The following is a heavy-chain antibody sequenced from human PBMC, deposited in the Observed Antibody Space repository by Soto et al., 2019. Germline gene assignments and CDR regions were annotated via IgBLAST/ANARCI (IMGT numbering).Heavy chain of an antibody. CDR1: GGSISSYY. J-gene: IGHJ5*02. CDR3: ARGSSWSDPYNWFHP. D-gene: IGHD6-13*01. Sequence: LSLTCTVSGGSISSYYWSWIRQPPGKGLEWIGYIYYSGSTNYNPSLKSRVTISVDTSKNQFSLKLSSVTAADTAVYYCARGSSWSDPYNWFHPSGQATLVTVSS. V-gene: IGHV4-59*01. CDR2: IYYSGST.